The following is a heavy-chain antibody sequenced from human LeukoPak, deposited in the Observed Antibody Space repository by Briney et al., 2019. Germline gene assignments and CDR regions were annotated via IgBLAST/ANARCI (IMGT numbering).Heavy chain of an antibody. CDR2: IWYDGSNK. V-gene: IGHV3-33*01. J-gene: IGHJ3*02. D-gene: IGHD4-23*01. CDR1: GFTFSSYG. Sequence: GGSLRLSCAASGFTFSSYGMHWVRQAPGKGLEWVAVIWYDGSNKYYADSVKGRFTISRDNSKNTLYLQMNSLRAEDTAVYYCARDFGGDEAFDIWGQGTMVTVSS. CDR3: ARDFGGDEAFDI.